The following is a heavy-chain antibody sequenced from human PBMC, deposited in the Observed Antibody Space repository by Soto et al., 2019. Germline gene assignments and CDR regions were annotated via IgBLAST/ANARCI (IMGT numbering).Heavy chain of an antibody. V-gene: IGHV1-18*04. Sequence: AAVKDFFKASAYTFTSCGISWVRQDPAQALESMGWISAYNGNTNYAHELQGRVTMTADTSTSTPYVEPRILRSADTAVYYCARSKVDGARTPFDYWVQ. CDR3: ARSKVDGARTPFDY. D-gene: IGHD2-15*01. CDR1: AYTFTSCG. CDR2: ISAYNGNT. J-gene: IGHJ4*02.